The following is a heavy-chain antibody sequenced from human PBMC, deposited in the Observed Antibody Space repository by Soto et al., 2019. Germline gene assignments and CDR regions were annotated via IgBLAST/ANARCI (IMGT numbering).Heavy chain of an antibody. J-gene: IGHJ6*02. V-gene: IGHV3-30*18. CDR2: ISYDGSNK. CDR1: GFTFSSYG. Sequence: GGSLRLSCAASGFTFSSYGMHWVRQAPGKGLEWVAVISYDGSNKYYADSVKGRFTISRDNSKNTLYLQMNSLRAEDTAVYYCAKADYYYGMDVWGQGTTVTVSS. CDR3: AKADYYYGMDV.